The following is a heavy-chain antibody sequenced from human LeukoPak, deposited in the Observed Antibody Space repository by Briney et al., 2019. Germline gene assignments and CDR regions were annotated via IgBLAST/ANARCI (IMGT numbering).Heavy chain of an antibody. CDR2: INPNSGGT. Sequence: ASVKVSCKASGYTFTGYYMHWVRQAPGQGLEWMGWINPNSGGTNYAQKFQGRVTMTEDTSTDTAYMELSSLRSEDTAVYYCATDAYSSSWYFDYWGQGTLVTVSS. CDR3: ATDAYSSSWYFDY. D-gene: IGHD6-13*01. CDR1: GYTFTGYY. J-gene: IGHJ4*02. V-gene: IGHV1-2*02.